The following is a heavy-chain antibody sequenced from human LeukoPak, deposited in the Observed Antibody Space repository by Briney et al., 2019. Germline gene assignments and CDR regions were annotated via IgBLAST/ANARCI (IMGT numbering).Heavy chain of an antibody. Sequence: ASVKVSCKASGGTFSSYAISWVRQAPGQGLEWMGGIIPIFGTANYAQKFQGRVTITADESTSTAYMELSSLRSEDTAVYYCARVPIDYPMVRGAEYYYYYYMDVWGKGTTVTVSS. V-gene: IGHV1-69*13. CDR3: ARVPIDYPMVRGAEYYYYYYMDV. J-gene: IGHJ6*03. D-gene: IGHD3-10*01. CDR1: GGTFSSYA. CDR2: IIPIFGTA.